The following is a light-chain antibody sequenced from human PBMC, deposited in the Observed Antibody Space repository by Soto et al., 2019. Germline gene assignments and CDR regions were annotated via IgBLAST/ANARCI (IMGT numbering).Light chain of an antibody. CDR3: QSYDSSLSGTYV. CDR2: GNN. J-gene: IGLJ1*01. CDR1: SSNIGAGYD. Sequence: QSVLTQPPSVSGAPGQRVTISCTGSSSNIGAGYDEHWYQQLPGTAPRLLIYGNNNRPSGVPERFSGSKSGTSASLAITGLQAEDEDDYYCQSYDSSLSGTYVFAAGTKLTVL. V-gene: IGLV1-40*01.